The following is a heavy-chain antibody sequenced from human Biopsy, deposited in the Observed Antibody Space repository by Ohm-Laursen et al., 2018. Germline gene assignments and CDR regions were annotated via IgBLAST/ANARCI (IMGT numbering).Heavy chain of an antibody. CDR2: ISTYNDDT. V-gene: IGHV1-18*04. CDR1: GYTFIAYG. Sequence: ASVKVSCKTSGYTFIAYGISWVRQAPGQGLEWMGWISTYNDDTNIAQKFQGRVSMTTDTSTRTAYMELRSLRSGDTAIYFCARDPGYDFWSGSDPFDIWGQGTLVTVS. D-gene: IGHD3-3*01. CDR3: ARDPGYDFWSGSDPFDI. J-gene: IGHJ3*02.